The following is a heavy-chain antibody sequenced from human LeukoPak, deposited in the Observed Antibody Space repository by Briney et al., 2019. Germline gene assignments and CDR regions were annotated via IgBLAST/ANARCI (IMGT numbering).Heavy chain of an antibody. V-gene: IGHV4-59*01. D-gene: IGHD1-26*01. CDR3: ASGRPLGFDY. CDR2: IYYSGTT. J-gene: IGHJ4*02. CDR1: GDSISSYY. Sequence: SETLSLTCTVPGDSISSYYCTCIRQPPGKGLDWTGYIYYSGTTNYHPSLKRRVTISVDTSKHQFSLKLSSVTAADTAVYYWASGRPLGFDYWGQGALVTVSS.